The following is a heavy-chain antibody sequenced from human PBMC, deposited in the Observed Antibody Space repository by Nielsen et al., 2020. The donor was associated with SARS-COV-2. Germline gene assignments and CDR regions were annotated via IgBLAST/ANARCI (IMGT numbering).Heavy chain of an antibody. CDR2: FSWNRASI. J-gene: IGHJ4*02. CDR1: GFTFSTYS. D-gene: IGHD6-19*01. V-gene: IGHV3-9*01. Sequence: SLKISCAASGFTFSTYSMNWVRQAPGKGLEWVSGFSWNRASIGYVDSVKGRFTISRDNAKRLLSLQMNSLTAEDTAIYYCARDPSGIAVADTELTVEFDAYWGQGTLVTVSS. CDR3: ARDPSGIAVADTELTVEFDAY.